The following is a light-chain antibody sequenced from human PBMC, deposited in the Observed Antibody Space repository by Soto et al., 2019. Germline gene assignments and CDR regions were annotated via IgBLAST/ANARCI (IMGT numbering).Light chain of an antibody. CDR3: QQYYSYPRT. CDR2: AAS. J-gene: IGKJ1*01. Sequence: AIRRPQSPSSLHASTEDRVTITCRASQGISSYLAWYQQKPGKAPKLLIYAASTLQSGVPSRFSGSGSGTDFTLTISGLQSEDFATYYCQQYYSYPRTFGQGTKVEIK. CDR1: QGISSY. V-gene: IGKV1-8*01.